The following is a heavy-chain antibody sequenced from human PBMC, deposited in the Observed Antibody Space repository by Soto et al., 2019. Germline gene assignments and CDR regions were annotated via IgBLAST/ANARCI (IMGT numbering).Heavy chain of an antibody. CDR2: ITASGGGA. J-gene: IGHJ5*02. CDR3: AKEEGHPSWFDP. Sequence: EVQLLESGGGLVQPGGSLRLSCAASGLTFTTYAMTWVRQAPGKGLEWVSAITASGGGAYYAESVKGRFTISRDNSKNTLYLQMNSLGAEDPAGYYCAKEEGHPSWFDPWGQGTLVTVSS. CDR1: GLTFTTYA. V-gene: IGHV3-23*01.